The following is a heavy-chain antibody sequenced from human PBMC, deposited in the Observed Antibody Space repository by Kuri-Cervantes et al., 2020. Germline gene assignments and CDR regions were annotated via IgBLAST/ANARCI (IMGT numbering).Heavy chain of an antibody. D-gene: IGHD3-10*01. CDR2: MNPNSANT. CDR3: ARDRRVRGVHPLHYYYYMDV. CDR1: GCTFTSYG. V-gene: IGHV1-8*02. Sequence: ASVKVSCKASGCTFTSYGISWVRQAPGQGLEWMGWMNPNSANTGYAQKFQGRVTMTRNTSISTAYMELSSLRSEDTAVYYCARDRRVRGVHPLHYYYYMDVWGKGTTVTVSS. J-gene: IGHJ6*03.